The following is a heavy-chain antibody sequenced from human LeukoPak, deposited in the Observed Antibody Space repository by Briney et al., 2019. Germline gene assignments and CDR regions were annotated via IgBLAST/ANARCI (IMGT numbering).Heavy chain of an antibody. Sequence: GRSLRLSCAASGFTFSSYEMNWVRQAPGKGLEWVSYISSSGSTIYYADSVKGRFTISRDNAKNSLYLQMNSLRAEDTAVYYCARERQQLGYYYGMDVWGQGTTVTVSS. CDR1: GFTFSSYE. CDR2: ISSSGSTI. V-gene: IGHV3-48*03. D-gene: IGHD6-13*01. J-gene: IGHJ6*02. CDR3: ARERQQLGYYYGMDV.